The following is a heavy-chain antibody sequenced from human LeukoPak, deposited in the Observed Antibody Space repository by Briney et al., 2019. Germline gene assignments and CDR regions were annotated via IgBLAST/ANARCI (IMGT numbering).Heavy chain of an antibody. J-gene: IGHJ4*02. V-gene: IGHV3-23*01. CDR2: ISGSGGST. CDR3: AKLGSDLSITMIVVIHFDY. CDR1: GFTFSSYA. Sequence: GGSLRLSCAASGFTFSSYAMSWVCQAPGKGLEWVSAISGSGGSTYYADSVKGRFTISRDNSKNTLYLQMNSLRAEDTAVYYCAKLGSDLSITMIVVIHFDYWGQGTLVTVSS. D-gene: IGHD3-22*01.